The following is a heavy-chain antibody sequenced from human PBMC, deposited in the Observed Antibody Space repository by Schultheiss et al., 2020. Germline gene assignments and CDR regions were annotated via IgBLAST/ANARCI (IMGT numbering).Heavy chain of an antibody. CDR3: ARDAYSSSWYGMDV. CDR2: IYYSGST. Sequence: SETLSLTCTVSGGSISSYYWSWIRQPPGKGLEWIGYIYYSGSTNYNPSLKSRVTMSVDTSKNQFSLKLSSVTAADTAVYYCARDAYSSSWYGMDVWGQGTTVNVYS. D-gene: IGHD6-13*01. CDR1: GGSISSYY. J-gene: IGHJ6*02. V-gene: IGHV4-59*12.